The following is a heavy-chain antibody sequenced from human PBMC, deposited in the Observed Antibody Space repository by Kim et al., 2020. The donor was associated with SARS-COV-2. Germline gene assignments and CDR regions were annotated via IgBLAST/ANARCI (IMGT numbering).Heavy chain of an antibody. J-gene: IGHJ4*02. D-gene: IGHD6-19*01. CDR1: GYTFTSYG. CDR2: ISAYNGNT. V-gene: IGHV1-18*01. CDR3: ARDHTERPRYSSGWYSGFDY. Sequence: ASVKVSCKASGYTFTSYGISWVRQAPGQGLEWMGWISAYNGNTNYAQKLQGRVTMTTDTSTSTAYMELRSLRSDDTAVYYCARDHTERPRYSSGWYSGFDYWGQGTLVTVSS.